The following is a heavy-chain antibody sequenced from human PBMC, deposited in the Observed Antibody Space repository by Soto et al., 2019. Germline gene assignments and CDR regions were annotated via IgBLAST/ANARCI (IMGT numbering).Heavy chain of an antibody. CDR3: ARDGSGSYYRSNWFDP. J-gene: IGHJ5*02. V-gene: IGHV1-46*01. D-gene: IGHD3-10*01. CDR1: GYTFTSYY. Sequence: ASVKVSCKASGYTFTSYYMHWVRQAPGQGLEWMGIINPSGGSTSYAQKFQGRVTMTRDTSTSTVYMELSSLRSEDTAMYYCARDGSGSYYRSNWFDPWGQGTLVTVSS. CDR2: INPSGGST.